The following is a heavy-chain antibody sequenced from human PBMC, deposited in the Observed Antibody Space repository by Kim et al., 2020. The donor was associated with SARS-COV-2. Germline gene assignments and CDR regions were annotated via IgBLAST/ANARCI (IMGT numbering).Heavy chain of an antibody. V-gene: IGHV3-23*01. Sequence: AAPVKGRFTISSNNSKNTLYLTMNSLRAEDTAVYYCAKGKNWNSGDYFDYWGQGTLVTVSS. J-gene: IGHJ4*02. CDR3: AKGKNWNSGDYFDY. D-gene: IGHD1-7*01.